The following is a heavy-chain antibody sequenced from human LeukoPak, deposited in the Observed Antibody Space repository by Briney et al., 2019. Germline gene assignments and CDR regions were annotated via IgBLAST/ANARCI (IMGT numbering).Heavy chain of an antibody. V-gene: IGHV4-4*07. CDR3: ARGRYCSADICSGGDAFDI. Sequence: PSETLSLTCTVSGGSINNYYWNWIRQPAGKGLEWIGRIYTRGSTNYNPSLKSRVTMSVDTSKNQFSLKLSSVTAADTAVYYCARGRYCSADICSGGDAFDIWGQGTVVSVSS. CDR1: GGSINNYY. D-gene: IGHD2-15*01. J-gene: IGHJ3*02. CDR2: IYTRGST.